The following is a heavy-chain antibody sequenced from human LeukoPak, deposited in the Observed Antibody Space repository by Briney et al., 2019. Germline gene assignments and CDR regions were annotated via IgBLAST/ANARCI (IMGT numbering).Heavy chain of an antibody. D-gene: IGHD1-7*01. J-gene: IGHJ4*02. CDR1: GYTFTSYG. CDR2: ISAYNGNT. Sequence: ASVKVSCKASGYTFTSYGISWVRQAPGQGLEWTGSISAYNGNTNYAQKLQGRVTMTTDTSTSTAYMELRSLRSDDTAVYYCARDAIQKLELTSPFDYWGQGTLVTVSS. V-gene: IGHV1-18*01. CDR3: ARDAIQKLELTSPFDY.